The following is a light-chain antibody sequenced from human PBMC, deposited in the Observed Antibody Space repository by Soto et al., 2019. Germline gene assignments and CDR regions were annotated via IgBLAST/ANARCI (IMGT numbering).Light chain of an antibody. J-gene: IGKJ2*01. Sequence: EIVMTQSPATLSVSPGERATLSCRSGQSVGSNLAWFQQKPGQAPTILIYDASTRGTGSSARFSGGESGTEFTLTISSLQSEDFAVYYCQEYRTRLPYTFGQGTKVDIK. CDR1: QSVGSN. V-gene: IGKV3-15*01. CDR3: QEYRTRLPYT. CDR2: DAS.